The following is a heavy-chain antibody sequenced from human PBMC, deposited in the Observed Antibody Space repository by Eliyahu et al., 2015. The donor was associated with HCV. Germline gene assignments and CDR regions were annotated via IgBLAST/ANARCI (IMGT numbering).Heavy chain of an antibody. V-gene: IGHV4-39*07. J-gene: IGHJ4*02. Sequence: QLQLQESGPGLVKPSETLSLTCTVSGXSISSSSYYWGWIRQPPGKGLEWIGSIYYSGSTYYNPSLKSRVTISVDTSKNQFSLKLSSVTAADTAVYYCARETVTTAYYFDYWGQGTLVTVSS. D-gene: IGHD4-17*01. CDR1: GXSISSSSYY. CDR2: IYYSGST. CDR3: ARETVTTAYYFDY.